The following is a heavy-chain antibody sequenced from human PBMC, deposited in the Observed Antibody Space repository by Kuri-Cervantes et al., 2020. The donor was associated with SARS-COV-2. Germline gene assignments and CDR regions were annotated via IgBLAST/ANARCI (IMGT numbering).Heavy chain of an antibody. CDR1: GYNFTNSW. Sequence: GGSLRLSCKGSGYNFTNSWIGWVRQKPGKGLEWMGIIYPDDSDTRYSPSFQGQVTISADKSITTAYLQWSSLRASDTAIYYCARGLEYCSSTNCHRGRDYYYYGMDVWGQGTTVTVSS. D-gene: IGHD2-2*02. CDR3: ARGLEYCSSTNCHRGRDYYYYGMDV. J-gene: IGHJ6*02. CDR2: IYPDDSDT. V-gene: IGHV5-51*01.